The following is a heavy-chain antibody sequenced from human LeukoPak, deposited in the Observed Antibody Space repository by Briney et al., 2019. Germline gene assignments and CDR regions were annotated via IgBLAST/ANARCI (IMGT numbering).Heavy chain of an antibody. V-gene: IGHV3-23*01. D-gene: IGHD3-22*01. CDR3: AKEYYYDSSGYGY. CDR2: ISGSGGST. J-gene: IGHJ4*02. CDR1: GFTFSSYG. Sequence: GGSLRLSCAASGFTFSSYGMSWVRQAPGKGLEWVSAISGSGGSTYYADSVKGRFTISRDSSKNTLYLQMNSLRAEDTAVYYCAKEYYYDSSGYGYWGQGTLVTVSS.